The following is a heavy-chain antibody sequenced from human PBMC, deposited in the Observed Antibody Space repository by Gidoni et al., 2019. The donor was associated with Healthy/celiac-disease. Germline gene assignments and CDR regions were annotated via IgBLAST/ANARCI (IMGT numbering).Heavy chain of an antibody. CDR3: ARERWRKYYDSSGYPPPGDY. Sequence: QVQLQESGPGLVKPSQTLSLTCTVSGGSISSGDYYWSWIRQPPGKGLEWIGYIYFSGSTYYNPSLKSRVTISVDTSKNQFSLKLSSVTAADTAVYYCARERWRKYYDSSGYPPPGDYWGQGTLVTVSS. CDR2: IYFSGST. D-gene: IGHD3-22*01. J-gene: IGHJ4*02. V-gene: IGHV4-30-4*01. CDR1: GGSISSGDYY.